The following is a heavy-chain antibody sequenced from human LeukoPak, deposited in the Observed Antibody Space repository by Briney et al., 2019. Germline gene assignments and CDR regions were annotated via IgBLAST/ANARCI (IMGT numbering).Heavy chain of an antibody. CDR1: GFSFSSNA. D-gene: IGHD4-17*01. Sequence: GGSLRLSCAASGFSFSSNAMSWVRQAPGKGLGWVSAIINSGGSTHYADSVKGRFTISRDNSKNMLYLQMNSLRAENTALYYCAKDIYGDYGGLDYWGQGTLVTVSS. J-gene: IGHJ4*02. CDR3: AKDIYGDYGGLDY. CDR2: IINSGGST. V-gene: IGHV3-23*01.